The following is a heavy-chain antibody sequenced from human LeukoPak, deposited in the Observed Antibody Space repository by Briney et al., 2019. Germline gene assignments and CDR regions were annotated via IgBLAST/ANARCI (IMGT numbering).Heavy chain of an antibody. Sequence: ASVKVSCKVSGYTLTELSMHWVRQAPGKGLEWMGGFDPEDGETIYAQEFQGRVTMTEDTSTDTAYMELSSLRSEDTAVYYCATTFPGIAKYYFDYWGQGTLVTVSS. V-gene: IGHV1-24*01. D-gene: IGHD6-13*01. CDR3: ATTFPGIAKYYFDY. CDR1: GYTLTELS. J-gene: IGHJ4*02. CDR2: FDPEDGET.